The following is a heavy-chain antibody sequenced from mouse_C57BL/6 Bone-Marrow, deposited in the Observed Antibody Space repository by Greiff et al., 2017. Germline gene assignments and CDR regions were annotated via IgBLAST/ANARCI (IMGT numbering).Heavy chain of an antibody. Sequence: VKVVESGPGLVAPSQSLSITCTVSGFSLTSYGVHWVRQPPGKGLEWLVVIWSDGSTTYNSALKSRLSISKDNSKSQVFLKMNSLQTDDTAMYCCARHEAIYYGNYEGAMDYWGQGTSVTVSS. D-gene: IGHD2-1*01. V-gene: IGHV2-6-1*01. CDR1: GFSLTSYG. CDR2: IWSDGST. J-gene: IGHJ4*01. CDR3: ARHEAIYYGNYEGAMDY.